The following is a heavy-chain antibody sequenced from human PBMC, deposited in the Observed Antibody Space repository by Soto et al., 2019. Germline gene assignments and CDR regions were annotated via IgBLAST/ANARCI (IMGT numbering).Heavy chain of an antibody. V-gene: IGHV3-53*01. Sequence: GGSLRLSCAASGLTVSGKKYVSWIRHAPGKGLEWVSALYDVDGSFYSDSVKGRFTTSSDSSKTTVYLQMNDLRPADTAVYYCATWHEREHAYDVWGQGTTVTVSS. J-gene: IGHJ3*01. D-gene: IGHD1-1*01. CDR2: LYDVDGS. CDR1: GLTVSGKKY. CDR3: ATWHEREHAYDV.